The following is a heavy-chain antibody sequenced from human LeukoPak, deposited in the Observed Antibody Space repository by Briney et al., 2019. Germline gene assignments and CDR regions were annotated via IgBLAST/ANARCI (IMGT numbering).Heavy chain of an antibody. V-gene: IGHV1-24*01. CDR1: GYTLTELS. D-gene: IGHD3-22*01. J-gene: IGHJ4*02. CDR2: FDPEDGET. Sequence: ASVKVSCKVSGYTLTELSMHWVRQAPGKGLEWMGGFDPEDGETIYAQKFQGRVTMTEDTSTDTAYMELSSLRSEDTAVYYCARDTASITMIVVVPDDAYYFDYWGQGTLVTVSS. CDR3: ARDTASITMIVVVPDDAYYFDY.